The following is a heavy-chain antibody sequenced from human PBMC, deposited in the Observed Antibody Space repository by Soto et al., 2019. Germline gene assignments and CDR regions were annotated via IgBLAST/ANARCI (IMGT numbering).Heavy chain of an antibody. V-gene: IGHV4-39*01. CDR1: GGSISSSSYY. D-gene: IGHD1-7*01. CDR3: ARHRKNWNSNWLDP. CDR2: MYYSGST. J-gene: IGHJ5*02. Sequence: PSETLSLTCTVSGGSISSSSYYWGWIRQPPGKGLEWIGSMYYSGSTYYNPSLKSRVTISADTSKNQFSLKLSSVTAADTAVYYCARHRKNWNSNWLDPWGQGTLVTVSS.